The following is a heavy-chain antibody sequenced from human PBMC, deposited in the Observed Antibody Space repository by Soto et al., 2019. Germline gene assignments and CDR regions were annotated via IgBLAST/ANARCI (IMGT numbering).Heavy chain of an antibody. CDR2: IYTGGNT. D-gene: IGHD3-9*01. J-gene: IGHJ6*02. CDR1: GFTFSSYA. CDR3: ARDKTNVLRYFDWPYGMDV. V-gene: IGHV3-66*01. Sequence: PGGSLRLSCAASGFTFSSYAMSWVRQAPGKGLECVSLIYTGGNTYYADSVRGRFTISRDSSKNILYLQMNSLRGEDTAVYYCARDKTNVLRYFDWPYGMDVWGQGTTVTVSS.